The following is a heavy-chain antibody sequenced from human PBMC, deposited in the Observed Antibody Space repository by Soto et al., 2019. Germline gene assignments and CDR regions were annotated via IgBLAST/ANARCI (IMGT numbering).Heavy chain of an antibody. CDR3: ARVGVLLWFRGVTDFDY. CDR2: MNPNSGNT. CDR1: GYTFTSYD. J-gene: IGHJ4*02. V-gene: IGHV1-8*01. Sequence: QVQLVQSGAEVKKPGASVKVSCKASGYTFTSYDINWVRQATGQGLEWMGWMNPNSGNTGYAQKFQGRVTMTRNTSISTAYMELSSLRSEDTAVYYCARVGVLLWFRGVTDFDYWGQGTLVTVSS. D-gene: IGHD3-10*01.